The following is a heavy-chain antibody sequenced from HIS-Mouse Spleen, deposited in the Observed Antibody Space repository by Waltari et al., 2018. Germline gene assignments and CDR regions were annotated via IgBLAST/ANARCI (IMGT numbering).Heavy chain of an antibody. J-gene: IGHJ2*01. CDR3: AREIPYSSSWYDWYFDL. V-gene: IGHV4-39*07. D-gene: IGHD6-13*01. CDR2: IYYSGST. CDR1: GSFVRSSSYS. Sequence: QLQPQESGPGLVKPSATLSLTCTFAGSFVRSSSYSWGWIRQTPGKGLGWIGSIYYSGSTYYNPSLKSRVTISVDTSKNQFSLKLSSVTAADTAVYYCAREIPYSSSWYDWYFDLWGRGTLVTVSS.